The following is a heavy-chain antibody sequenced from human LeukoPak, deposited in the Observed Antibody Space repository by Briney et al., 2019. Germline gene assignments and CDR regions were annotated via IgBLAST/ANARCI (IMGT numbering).Heavy chain of an antibody. CDR2: IYHSGST. J-gene: IGHJ6*04. V-gene: IGHV4-4*02. CDR1: GGSISSSNW. Sequence: SGTLSLTCAVSGGSISSSNWWSWVRQPPGKGLEWIGEIYHSGSTNYNPSLKSRVTISVDKSKNQFSLKLSSVTAADTAVYYCARDSRCCSGGSCYVYYYYGMDVWGKGTTVTVSS. D-gene: IGHD2-15*01. CDR3: ARDSRCCSGGSCYVYYYYGMDV.